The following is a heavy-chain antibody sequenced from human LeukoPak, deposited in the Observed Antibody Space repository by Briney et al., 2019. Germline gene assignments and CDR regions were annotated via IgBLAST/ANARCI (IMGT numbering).Heavy chain of an antibody. J-gene: IGHJ5*02. CDR3: ARDSCSSTSCYDEFWFDP. Sequence: ASVKVSCKASGYTFTSYGISWVRQAPGQGLEWMGWISAYNGNTNYAQKLQGRVTMNTDTSTSTAYMELSRLRSDDTAVYYCARDSCSSTSCYDEFWFDPWGQGTLVTVSS. V-gene: IGHV1-18*01. D-gene: IGHD2-2*01. CDR2: ISAYNGNT. CDR1: GYTFTSYG.